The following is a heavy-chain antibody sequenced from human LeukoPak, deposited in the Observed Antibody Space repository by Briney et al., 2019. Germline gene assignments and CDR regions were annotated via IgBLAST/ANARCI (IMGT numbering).Heavy chain of an antibody. J-gene: IGHJ5*02. V-gene: IGHV4-59*01. D-gene: IGHD5-24*01. Sequence: SETLSLTCAVPCGSISSYYWSWIRQPPRKGLEWSGYIYYSGSTNYNPSLKSRVTISVDTSKNQFSLKLSSVTAADTAVYYCARVDGDWFDPWGQGTLVTVSS. CDR3: ARVDGDWFDP. CDR2: IYYSGST. CDR1: CGSISSYY.